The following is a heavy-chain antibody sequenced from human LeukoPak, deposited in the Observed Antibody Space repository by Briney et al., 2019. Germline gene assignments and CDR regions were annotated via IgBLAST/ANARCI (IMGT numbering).Heavy chain of an antibody. D-gene: IGHD3-16*01. CDR1: GGSLSSPYY. V-gene: IGHV4-38-2*02. CDR2: IYHTGTA. Sequence: SETLSLTCTVSGGSLSSPYYWGWIRQPPGKGLEWIGSIYHTGTAYYNPSLRSRVAMSVDTSKNQFSLNLSSVTAADTAVYYCARDWGTPMAHTDHWGQGTLVTVSS. J-gene: IGHJ5*02. CDR3: ARDWGTPMAHTDH.